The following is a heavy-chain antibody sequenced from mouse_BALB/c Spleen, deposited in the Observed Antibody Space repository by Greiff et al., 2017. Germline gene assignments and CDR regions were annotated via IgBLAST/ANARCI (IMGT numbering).Heavy chain of an antibody. CDR3: AGPSYYYGSSHAMDY. CDR2: IWGDGST. CDR1: GFSLTGYG. J-gene: IGHJ4*01. D-gene: IGHD1-1*01. V-gene: IGHV2-6-7*01. Sequence: VQLQQSGPGLVAPSQSLSITCTVSGFSLTGYGVNWVRQPPGKGLEWLGMIWGDGSTDYNSALKSRLSISKDNSKSQVFLKMNSLQTDDTARYYCAGPSYYYGSSHAMDYWGQGTSVTVSS.